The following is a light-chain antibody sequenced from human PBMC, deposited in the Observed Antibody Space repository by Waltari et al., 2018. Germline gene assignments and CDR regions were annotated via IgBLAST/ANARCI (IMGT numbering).Light chain of an antibody. V-gene: IGLV3-21*02. CDR1: NIGSKS. J-gene: IGLJ2*01. CDR3: QVLDTSSDVVV. CDR2: VDS. Sequence: SYVLTQPPSVSVAPGQTARITCGGNNIGSKSVHWYQQKSGQAPVLVVYVDSDRPSGIPERFSGSNSGNTATLTISRVEAGDEADYYCQVLDTSSDVVVFGGGTKLTVL.